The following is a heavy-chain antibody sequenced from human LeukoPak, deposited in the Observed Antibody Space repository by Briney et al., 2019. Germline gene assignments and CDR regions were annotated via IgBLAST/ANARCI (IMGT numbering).Heavy chain of an antibody. V-gene: IGHV1-46*01. CDR2: INPSGGGT. CDR3: AREGSGSLPHLDH. D-gene: IGHD3-10*01. Sequence: ASVNVSCKASGYSFTSHYMQLVRLAPGQGLELMGIINPSGGGTRYAQKSQGRVTMTRDTSTSTVYMELSSLRSEDTAVYYCAREGSGSLPHLDHWGQGTLVTVSS. CDR1: GYSFTSHY. J-gene: IGHJ4*02.